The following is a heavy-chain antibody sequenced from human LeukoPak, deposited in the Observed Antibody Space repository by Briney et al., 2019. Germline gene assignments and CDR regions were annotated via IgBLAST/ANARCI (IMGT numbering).Heavy chain of an antibody. J-gene: IGHJ4*02. CDR1: GGTFSSYA. V-gene: IGHV1-69*04. CDR3: AREDRLYYYDSSGLPGGDYFDY. Sequence: SVKVSCKASGGTFSSYAISWVRQAPGQGLEWMGRIIPILGIANYAQKSQGRVTITADKSTSTAYMELSSLRSEDTAVYYCAREDRLYYYDSSGLPGGDYFDYWGQGTLVTVSS. D-gene: IGHD3-22*01. CDR2: IIPILGIA.